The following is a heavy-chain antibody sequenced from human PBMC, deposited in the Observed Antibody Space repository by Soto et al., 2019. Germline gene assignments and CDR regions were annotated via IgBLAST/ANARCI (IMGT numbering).Heavy chain of an antibody. CDR2: IYYTGSS. V-gene: IGHV4-39*01. CDR3: ARHGLTAYMAYYFDF. CDR1: GGSLISPRDC. J-gene: IGHJ4*02. D-gene: IGHD3-16*01. Sequence: PSVTLSVTWTVAGGSLISPRDCWGRLRKSPGRGLEWIGSIYYTGSSYYNPSLKSRITVSVDTSKNQFSLNLTSVTAADTAVYYCARHGLTAYMAYYFDFWGQGTQVTVPS.